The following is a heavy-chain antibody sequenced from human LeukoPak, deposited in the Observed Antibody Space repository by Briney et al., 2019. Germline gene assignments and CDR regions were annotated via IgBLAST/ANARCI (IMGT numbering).Heavy chain of an antibody. V-gene: IGHV4-34*01. Sequence: SETLSLTCAVYGGSFSGYYWSWIRQPPGKGLEWIGEINHSGSTNYNPSLKSRVTISVDTSKNQFSLKLSSVTAADTAVYYCARMGIVGATGYYFDYWGQGTLVTVSS. D-gene: IGHD1-26*01. CDR3: ARMGIVGATGYYFDY. CDR2: INHSGST. CDR1: GGSFSGYY. J-gene: IGHJ4*02.